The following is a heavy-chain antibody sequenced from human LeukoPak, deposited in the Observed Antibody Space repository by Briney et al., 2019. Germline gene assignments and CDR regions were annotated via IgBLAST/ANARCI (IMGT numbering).Heavy chain of an antibody. Sequence: SETLSLTCTVSGGSISSGSYYWSWIRQPAGKGLEWMGRIYTSGSTNYNPSLKSRVTISVDTSKNQFSLKLSSVTAADTAVYHCARDLGYYGSGSYYRILLAWHYYYYYMDVWGKGTTVTVSS. V-gene: IGHV4-61*02. D-gene: IGHD3-10*01. J-gene: IGHJ6*03. CDR3: ARDLGYYGSGSYYRILLAWHYYYYYMDV. CDR1: GGSISSGSYY. CDR2: IYTSGST.